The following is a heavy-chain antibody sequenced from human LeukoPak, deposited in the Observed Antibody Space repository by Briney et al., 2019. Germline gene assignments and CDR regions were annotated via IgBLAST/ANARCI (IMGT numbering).Heavy chain of an antibody. J-gene: IGHJ6*03. CDR3: VRGSPDRWVTYSYYYYMDV. CDR2: ITSSSSYI. Sequence: GGSLRLSCAASGFTFSSYSMNWVRQAPGKGLEWVSSITSSSSYIYYADSVKGRFTSSRDNAKNTLYLQMNSLRAEDTAVYYCVRGSPDRWVTYSYYYYMDVWGKGTTVTVSS. CDR1: GFTFSSYS. D-gene: IGHD2-21*02. V-gene: IGHV3-21*01.